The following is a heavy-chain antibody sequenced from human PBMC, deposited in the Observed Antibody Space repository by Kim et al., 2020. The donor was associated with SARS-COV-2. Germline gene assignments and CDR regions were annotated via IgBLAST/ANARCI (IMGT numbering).Heavy chain of an antibody. CDR1: GFTFSIYS. Sequence: GGSLRLSCAASGFTFSIYSIDWVRRAPGKGLEWVIYISSTSRNIYYADSVKGRFTVSRDNAENSVYLQMDSLTAEDTAIYYCARVGPSGCTGDYGGQGSPVTVST. V-gene: IGHV3-48*01. CDR3: ARVGPSGCTGDY. D-gene: IGHD2-8*02. CDR2: ISSTSRNI. J-gene: IGHJ4*02.